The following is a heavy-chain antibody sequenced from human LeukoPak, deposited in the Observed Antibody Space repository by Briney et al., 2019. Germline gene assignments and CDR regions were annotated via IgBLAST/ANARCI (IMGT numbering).Heavy chain of an antibody. CDR3: ARVEPYSYYFGMDV. V-gene: IGHV4-59*08. Sequence: NPSETLSLTCTVSGGSISTYYWSWIRQSPGKGLDWIGYIHDTGSTNYNPSLKSRVSISVDRSKSQFSLHLSSVTAAGTAVYFCARVEPYSYYFGMDVWGRGTTVTVSS. J-gene: IGHJ6*02. CDR1: GGSISTYY. D-gene: IGHD1-26*01. CDR2: IHDTGST.